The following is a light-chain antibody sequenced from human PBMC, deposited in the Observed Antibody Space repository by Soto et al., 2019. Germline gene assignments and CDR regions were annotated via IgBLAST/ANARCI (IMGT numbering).Light chain of an antibody. Sequence: QSVLTQPPSVSGAPGQRVTISCTGSSFNIGAGYDVYWYQQLPGTAPKLLIYANSGRPSGVPDRFSGSKSGTSASLAITGLQAEDEADYYCQSYDSSLSVVFGGGTKLTVL. J-gene: IGLJ2*01. CDR1: SFNIGAGYD. V-gene: IGLV1-40*01. CDR3: QSYDSSLSVV. CDR2: ANS.